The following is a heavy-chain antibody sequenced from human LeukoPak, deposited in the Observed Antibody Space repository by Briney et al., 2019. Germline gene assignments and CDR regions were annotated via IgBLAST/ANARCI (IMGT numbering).Heavy chain of an antibody. D-gene: IGHD4-23*01. CDR3: ARRGDYGGNLDY. CDR2: IYYSGST. V-gene: IGHV4-59*01. CDR1: GGSISSYY. J-gene: IGHJ4*02. Sequence: SETLSLTYTVSGGSISSYYWSWIRQPPGKGLEWIGYIYYSGSTNYNPSLKSRVTISVDTSKNKFSLKLSSVTAADTAVYYCARRGDYGGNLDYWGQGTLVTVSS.